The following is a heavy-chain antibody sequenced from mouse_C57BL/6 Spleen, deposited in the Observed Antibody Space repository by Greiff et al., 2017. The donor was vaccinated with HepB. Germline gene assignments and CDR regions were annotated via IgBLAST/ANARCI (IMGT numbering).Heavy chain of an antibody. CDR2: IYPGDGDT. D-gene: IGHD1-1*01. V-gene: IGHV1-82*01. CDR3: ARSLTGFAY. CDR1: GYAFSSSW. Sequence: VKVVESGPELVKPGASVKISCKASGYAFSSSWMNWVKQRPGKGLEWIGRIYPGDGDTNYNGKFKGKATLTADKSSSTAYMQLSSLTSEDSAVYFCARSLTGFAYWGQGTLVTVSA. J-gene: IGHJ3*01.